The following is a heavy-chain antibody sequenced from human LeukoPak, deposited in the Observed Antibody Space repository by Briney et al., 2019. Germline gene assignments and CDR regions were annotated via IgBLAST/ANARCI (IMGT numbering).Heavy chain of an antibody. CDR1: GGSISSYY. J-gene: IGHJ4*02. D-gene: IGHD3-3*01. CDR2: IYYSGST. V-gene: IGHV4-59*01. CDR3: ARDDGFWGHYFDY. Sequence: KPSETLSLTCTVSGGSISSYYWSWIRQPPGKGLEWIGYIYYSGSTNYNPSLKSRVNISVDTSKNQFSLKLSSVTAADTAVYYCARDDGFWGHYFDYWGQGTLVTVSS.